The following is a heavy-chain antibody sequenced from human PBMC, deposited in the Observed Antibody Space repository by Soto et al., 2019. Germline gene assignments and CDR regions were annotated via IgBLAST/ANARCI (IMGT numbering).Heavy chain of an antibody. V-gene: IGHV1-18*04. CDR1: GYTFTSYG. Sequence: ASVKVSCKASGYTFTSYGISWVRQAPGQGLEWMGWISAYNGNTNYAQKLQGRVTMTTDTSTSTAYMELRSLRSDDTAVYYCARLLPELAAASYYYYSGMDVWGQGTTVTVSS. J-gene: IGHJ6*02. D-gene: IGHD6-13*01. CDR2: ISAYNGNT. CDR3: ARLLPELAAASYYYYSGMDV.